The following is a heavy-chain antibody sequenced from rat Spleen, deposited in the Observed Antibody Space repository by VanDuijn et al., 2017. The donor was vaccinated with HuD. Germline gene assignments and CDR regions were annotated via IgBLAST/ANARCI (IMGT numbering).Heavy chain of an antibody. CDR2: ITNTGGSI. J-gene: IGHJ2*01. CDR1: GFTFNNYW. V-gene: IGHV5-31*01. CDR3: TRRGGSYYYGYFDY. D-gene: IGHD1-12*02. Sequence: EVQLVESGGGLVQPGRSLKLSCVASGFTFNNYWMSWIRQAPGKGLEWVASITNTGGSIYYPDSVKGRFTISRDNAQNTLYLQMNSLRSEDTATYYCTRRGGSYYYGYFDYWGQGVMVTVSS.